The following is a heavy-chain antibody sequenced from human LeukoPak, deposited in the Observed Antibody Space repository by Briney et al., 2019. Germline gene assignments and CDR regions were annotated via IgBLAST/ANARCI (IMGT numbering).Heavy chain of an antibody. D-gene: IGHD3-16*02. Sequence: AGGSLRLSCAASGFTFNTYAMSWVRQAPGKGLEWVSLIIGSGNSIHYADSVKGRFTISRDNFKNTVFLQLNSLRPEDTAVYYCAKHGDNVWGSFRFGLDHWGQGTLVTVSS. CDR2: IIGSGNSI. CDR3: AKHGDNVWGSFRFGLDH. CDR1: GFTFNTYA. V-gene: IGHV3-23*01. J-gene: IGHJ5*02.